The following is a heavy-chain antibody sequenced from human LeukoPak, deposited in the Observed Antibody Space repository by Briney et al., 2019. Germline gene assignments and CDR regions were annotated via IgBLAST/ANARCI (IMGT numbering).Heavy chain of an antibody. CDR1: GFTFSSYS. J-gene: IGHJ6*03. Sequence: GGSLRLSCAASGFTFSSYSMNWVRQAPGKGLEWVSYISSSSSTIYYADSVKGRFTISRDNAKNSLYLQMNSLRAEDTAVYYCARDVGSLRGYMDVWGKGTTVTVSS. CDR3: ARDVGSLRGYMDV. D-gene: IGHD6-25*01. CDR2: ISSSSSTI. V-gene: IGHV3-48*01.